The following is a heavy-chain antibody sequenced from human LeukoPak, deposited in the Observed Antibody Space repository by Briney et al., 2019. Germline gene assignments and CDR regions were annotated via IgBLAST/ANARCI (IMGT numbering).Heavy chain of an antibody. D-gene: IGHD3-9*01. CDR3: ARTGYYIGFDY. Sequence: SETLSLTCAVYGGPFSGYYWSWIRQPPGKGLEWIGGIKHSGSTNYNPSLKSRVTISVDTSKNQFSLKLSSVTAADTAVYYCARTGYYIGFDYWGQGTLVTVSS. J-gene: IGHJ4*02. CDR2: IKHSGST. CDR1: GGPFSGYY. V-gene: IGHV4-34*01.